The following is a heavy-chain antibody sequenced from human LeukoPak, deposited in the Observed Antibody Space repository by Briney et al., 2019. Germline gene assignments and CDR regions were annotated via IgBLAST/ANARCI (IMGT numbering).Heavy chain of an antibody. J-gene: IGHJ5*02. CDR3: ARIRSSGWYEADP. CDR2: ISSSGSTV. Sequence: GGSLRLSCAASGFTFSSYSMNWVRQAPGRGLEWVSYISSSGSTVYYADSVKGRFTISRDNAKNSLYLQMNSLRDEDTALYYCARIRSSGWYEADPWGQGTLVTVSS. CDR1: GFTFSSYS. V-gene: IGHV3-48*02. D-gene: IGHD6-19*01.